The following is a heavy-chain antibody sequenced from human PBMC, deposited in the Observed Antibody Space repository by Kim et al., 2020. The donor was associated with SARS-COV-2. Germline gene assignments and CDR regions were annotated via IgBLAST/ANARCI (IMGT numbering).Heavy chain of an antibody. CDR3: ARDEDSSGKLDP. Sequence: GGSLRLSCAASGFTFSDYYMSWIRQAPGKGLEWVSYISSSSSYTNYADSVKGRFTISRDNAKNSLYLQMNSLRAEDTAVYYCARDEDSSGKLDPWGQGTLVTVSS. J-gene: IGHJ5*02. D-gene: IGHD6-25*01. CDR2: ISSSSSYT. V-gene: IGHV3-11*06. CDR1: GFTFSDYY.